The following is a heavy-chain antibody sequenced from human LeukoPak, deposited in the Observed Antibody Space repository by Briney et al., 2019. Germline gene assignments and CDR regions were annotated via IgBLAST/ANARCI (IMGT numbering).Heavy chain of an antibody. CDR3: ARAGYSYGGDAFDI. Sequence: PGGSLRLSCAASGFTVSSNYMSWVRQAPGKGLEWVSVIYSGGSTYYADSVKGRFTISRDNSKNTLYLQMNSLRAEDTAVYYCARAGYSYGGDAFDIWGQGTMVTVSS. D-gene: IGHD5-18*01. CDR1: GFTVSSNY. CDR2: IYSGGST. V-gene: IGHV3-66*01. J-gene: IGHJ3*02.